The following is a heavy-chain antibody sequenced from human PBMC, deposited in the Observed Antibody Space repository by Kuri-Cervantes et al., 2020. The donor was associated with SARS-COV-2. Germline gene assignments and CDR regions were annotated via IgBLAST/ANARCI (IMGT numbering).Heavy chain of an antibody. J-gene: IGHJ5*02. D-gene: IGHD5-12*01. Sequence: GGSLRLSCAASGFTFSDYYMSWIRQAPGRGLEWVSYISDGGRAKHYADSVKGRFTVSRDNAKNSLYLQMNSLRAEDTALYYCASLRGPWGQGTLVTVSS. CDR1: GFTFSDYY. CDR2: ISDGGRAK. V-gene: IGHV3-11*01. CDR3: ASLRGP.